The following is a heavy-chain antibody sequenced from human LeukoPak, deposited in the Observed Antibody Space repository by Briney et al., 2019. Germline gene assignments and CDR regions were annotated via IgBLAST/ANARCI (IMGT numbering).Heavy chain of an antibody. CDR2: ITSTSSII. V-gene: IGHV3-48*01. CDR3: ATVVYGSGKYFDH. D-gene: IGHD3-10*01. J-gene: IGHJ4*02. CDR1: GFTSRSYS. Sequence: PGGSLRLSCGASGFTSGFTSRSYSMIWVRQAPGKGLEWISYITSTSSIISYADSVKGRFTIPRDNAKNSLYLQMNSLRVEDTAVYYCATVVYGSGKYFDHWGQGTLVTVSS.